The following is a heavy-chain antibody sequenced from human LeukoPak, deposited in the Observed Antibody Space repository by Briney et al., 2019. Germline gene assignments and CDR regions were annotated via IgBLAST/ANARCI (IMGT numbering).Heavy chain of an antibody. J-gene: IGHJ5*02. CDR3: ARYLAAANWFDP. D-gene: IGHD6-13*01. CDR2: IYHSGST. Sequence: SGTLSLTCAVSGGSISSSNWWSWVRQPPGKGLEWVGEIYHSGSTNYNPSLKSRVTISVDKSKNQFSLKLSPVTAADTAVYYCARYLAAANWFDPWGQGTLVTVSS. CDR1: GGSISSSNW. V-gene: IGHV4-4*02.